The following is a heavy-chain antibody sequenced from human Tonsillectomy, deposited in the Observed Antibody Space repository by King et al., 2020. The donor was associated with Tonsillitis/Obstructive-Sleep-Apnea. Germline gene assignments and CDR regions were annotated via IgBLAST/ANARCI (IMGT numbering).Heavy chain of an antibody. J-gene: IGHJ2*01. CDR2: INTNTGNP. CDR1: GYTFTNYA. D-gene: IGHD2-2*02. CDR3: ARDHGWVPAAIGSGLDWYFDL. V-gene: IGHV7-4-1*02. Sequence: VQLVQSGSELKKPGASVKVSCKASGYTFTNYAMNWVRQAPGQGLEWMGWINTNTGNPTYAQGFTGRFVFSLDTSVSTAYLQISSLKAEDTAVYYCARDHGWVPAAIGSGLDWYFDLWGRGTLVTVSS.